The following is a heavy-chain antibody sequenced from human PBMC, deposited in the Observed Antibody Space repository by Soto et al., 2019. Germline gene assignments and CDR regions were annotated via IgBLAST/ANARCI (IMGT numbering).Heavy chain of an antibody. J-gene: IGHJ6*03. CDR2: IVVGSGNT. CDR3: AADSGIMITFGGVTSSHYYYMDV. D-gene: IGHD3-16*01. CDR1: GFTFTSSA. V-gene: IGHV1-58*02. Sequence: ASVKVSCKASGFTFTSSAMQWVRQARGRRLEWIGWIVVGSGNTNYAQKFQERVTITRDMSTSTAYMELSSLRSEDTAVYYCAADSGIMITFGGVTSSHYYYMDVWGKRTTVTVS.